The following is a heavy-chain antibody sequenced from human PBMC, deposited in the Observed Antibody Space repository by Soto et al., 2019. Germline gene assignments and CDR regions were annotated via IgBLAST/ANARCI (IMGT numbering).Heavy chain of an antibody. V-gene: IGHV2-5*02. J-gene: IGHJ5*02. D-gene: IGHD5-12*01. CDR2: IYWDDDK. CDR3: AHVGYSGYYNWFDP. Sequence: GLDLEWLALIYWDDDKRYSPSLKSRLTITKDTSKNQVVLTMTNMDPVDTATYYCAHVGYSGYYNWFDPWGQGTLVTVSS.